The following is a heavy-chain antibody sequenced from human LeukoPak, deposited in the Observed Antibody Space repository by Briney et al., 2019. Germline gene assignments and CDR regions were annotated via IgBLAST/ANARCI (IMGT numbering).Heavy chain of an antibody. V-gene: IGHV3-23*01. CDR1: GFTFSSHA. CDR3: ACTAYYYYYLDV. J-gene: IGHJ6*03. Sequence: HTGGSLRLSCAASGFTFSSHAMSWVRQAPGKGLEWVSAVSGSGDNTYYADSVKGRFTISRDNSKNTLYLHMSSLRAEDTAVYYCACTAYYYYYLDVWAKGPRSPSP. D-gene: IGHD5-18*01. CDR2: VSGSGDNT.